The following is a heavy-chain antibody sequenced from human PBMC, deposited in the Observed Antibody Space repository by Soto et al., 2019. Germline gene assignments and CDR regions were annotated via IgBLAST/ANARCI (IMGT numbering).Heavy chain of an antibody. CDR3: ARVGAPGTTLDYYDY. CDR1: GVTFSSYS. V-gene: IGHV1-69*13. D-gene: IGHD1-1*01. CDR2: IIPVFGST. J-gene: IGHJ4*02. Sequence: ASVKVSCKASGVTFSSYSISWVRQAPGQGLEWMGGIIPVFGSTNYAQNFKDRVSFSADESTGTAYMELRSLRSEDTAVYYCARVGAPGTTLDYYDYWAQGTPVTVS.